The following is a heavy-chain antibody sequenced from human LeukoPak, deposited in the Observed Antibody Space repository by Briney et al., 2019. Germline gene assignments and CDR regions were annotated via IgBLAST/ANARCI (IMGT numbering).Heavy chain of an antibody. CDR1: GFSFSNYA. J-gene: IGHJ4*02. CDR3: AKAPVVVTAISYFDY. D-gene: IGHD2-21*02. Sequence: GGSLRLSCTASGFSFSNYAMNWVRQAPGKGLEWVSAISGSGGSTYYADSVKGRFTISRDNSKNTLYLQMNSLRAEDTAVYYCAKAPVVVTAISYFDYWGQGTLVTVSS. V-gene: IGHV3-23*01. CDR2: ISGSGGST.